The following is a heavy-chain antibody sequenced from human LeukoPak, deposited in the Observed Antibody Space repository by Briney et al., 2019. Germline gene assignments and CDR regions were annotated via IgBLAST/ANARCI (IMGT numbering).Heavy chain of an antibody. D-gene: IGHD6-19*01. CDR2: ISGSGGST. CDR1: GFTFSSYA. CDR3: ARQTYSSGWYSDY. J-gene: IGHJ4*02. Sequence: GGSLRLSWAASGFTFSSYAMSWVRQAPEKGLEWVSAISGSGGSTYYADSVKGRFTISRDNSKNTLYLQMNSLRAEDTAVYYCARQTYSSGWYSDYWGQGTLVTVSS. V-gene: IGHV3-23*01.